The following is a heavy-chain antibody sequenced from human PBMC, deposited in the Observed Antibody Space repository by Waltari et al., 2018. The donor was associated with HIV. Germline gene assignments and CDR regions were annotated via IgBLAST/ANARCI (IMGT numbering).Heavy chain of an antibody. V-gene: IGHV4-31*03. CDR3: AREKSTIVGFDY. D-gene: IGHD1-26*01. CDR1: GGSISSGGYY. CDR2: IYYSGST. Sequence: QVQLQESGPGLVKPSQTLSLTCTVSGGSISSGGYYWSWIRQHPGKGLEWIGYIYYSGSTYYTPSLKSRGTISVDTSKNQFSLKLSSVTAADTAVYYCAREKSTIVGFDYWGQGTLVTVSS. J-gene: IGHJ4*02.